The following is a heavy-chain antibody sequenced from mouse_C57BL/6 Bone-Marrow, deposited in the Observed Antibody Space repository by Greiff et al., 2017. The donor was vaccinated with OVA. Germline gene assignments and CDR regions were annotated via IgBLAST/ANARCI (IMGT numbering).Heavy chain of an antibody. Sequence: VQRVESGAELVKPGASVKLSCKASGYTFTEYSIHWVKQRTGQGLEWIGWFYPGGGSIKYNEKFKDKATLTADKSSSTVYMELSRLTSEDSAVYFCARHEDRVGLRGYFDYWGQGTTLTVSS. CDR3: ARHEDRVGLRGYFDY. V-gene: IGHV1-62-2*01. D-gene: IGHD4-1*01. CDR1: GYTFTEYS. J-gene: IGHJ2*01. CDR2: FYPGGGSI.